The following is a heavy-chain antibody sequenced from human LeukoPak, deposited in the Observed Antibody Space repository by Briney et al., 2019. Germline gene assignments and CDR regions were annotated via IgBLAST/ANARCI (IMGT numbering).Heavy chain of an antibody. CDR3: ARVQRVEFPLKYYFDY. CDR1: GYTFTGYY. J-gene: IGHJ4*02. CDR2: INPNSSGT. Sequence: ASVKVSCKASGYTFTGYYMHWVRQAPGQGLEWMGWINPNSSGTNYAQKFQGRVTMTRDTSISTAYMELSRLRSDDTAVYYCARVQRVEFPLKYYFDYWGQGTLVTVS. V-gene: IGHV1-2*02. D-gene: IGHD2-21*01.